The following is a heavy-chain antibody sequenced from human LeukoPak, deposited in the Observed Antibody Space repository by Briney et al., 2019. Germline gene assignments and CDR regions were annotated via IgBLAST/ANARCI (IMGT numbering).Heavy chain of an antibody. Sequence: TGGSLRLSCAASGFTFSSYGMPWVRQAPGKGLEWVAVISYDGSNKYYADSVKGRFTISRDNSKNTLYLQMNSLRAEDTAVYYCAKGASWIQLWQTGFDYWGQGTLVTVSS. V-gene: IGHV3-30*18. CDR2: ISYDGSNK. CDR3: AKGASWIQLWQTGFDY. D-gene: IGHD5-18*01. J-gene: IGHJ4*02. CDR1: GFTFSSYG.